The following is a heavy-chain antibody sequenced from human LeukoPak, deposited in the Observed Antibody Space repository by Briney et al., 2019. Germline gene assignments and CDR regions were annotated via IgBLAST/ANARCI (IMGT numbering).Heavy chain of an antibody. Sequence: GGSLRLSCTVSGFTVSSNSMSGVREAPGKGLEGVALIYNDGGTHYTDSVKGRFTISRDTSRNTLFLQMNSLRVEDSAMYYCVKRLTLGDLSIKGAFALWGQGTMVTVAS. J-gene: IGHJ3*01. V-gene: IGHV3-53*01. D-gene: IGHD3-16*02. CDR1: GFTVSSNS. CDR3: VKRLTLGDLSIKGAFAL. CDR2: IYNDGGT.